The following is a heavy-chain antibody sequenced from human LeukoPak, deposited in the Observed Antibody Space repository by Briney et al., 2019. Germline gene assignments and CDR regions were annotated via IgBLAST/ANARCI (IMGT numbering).Heavy chain of an antibody. CDR1: GYTCTSYG. D-gene: IGHD3-9*01. Sequence: ASVKVSCKASGYTCTSYGISWVRQAPGQGLEWMGWISAYNGNTNYAQKLQGRATMTTATSTSTAYMELRSLRSDDTAVYYCARSHFLRYFAWFTGRQWYFDYWGQGTLVTVSS. CDR2: ISAYNGNT. V-gene: IGHV1-18*01. J-gene: IGHJ4*02. CDR3: ARSHFLRYFAWFTGRQWYFDY.